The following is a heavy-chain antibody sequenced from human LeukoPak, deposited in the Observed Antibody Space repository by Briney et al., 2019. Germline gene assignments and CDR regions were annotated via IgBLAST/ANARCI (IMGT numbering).Heavy chain of an antibody. Sequence: ASVKVSCKASGHTFTTYYVHLVRQAPGQGLEWMGVINPSGDGTNYPQRFQGRVTLAKDTSTSTIYMELSSLRSEDTAIYYCAKETPNTGWFDPWGQGTLVTVSS. CDR1: GHTFTTYY. CDR3: AKETPNTGWFDP. CDR2: INPSGDGT. D-gene: IGHD1-14*01. V-gene: IGHV1-46*01. J-gene: IGHJ5*02.